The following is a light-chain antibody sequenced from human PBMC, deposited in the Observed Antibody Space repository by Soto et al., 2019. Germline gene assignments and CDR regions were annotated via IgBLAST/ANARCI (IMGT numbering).Light chain of an antibody. V-gene: IGLV1-44*01. CDR2: SND. J-gene: IGLJ2*01. CDR1: SSNIGTNI. CDR3: AAWDDSLNGLV. Sequence: QSVLTQPPSASGTPGQRVTISCSGSSSNIGTNIVNWYQHLPGTAPKLLIYSNDQRPSGVPDRFSGSKSGTSASLAISGLQSEVEADYYCAAWDDSLNGLVFGGGTKVTVL.